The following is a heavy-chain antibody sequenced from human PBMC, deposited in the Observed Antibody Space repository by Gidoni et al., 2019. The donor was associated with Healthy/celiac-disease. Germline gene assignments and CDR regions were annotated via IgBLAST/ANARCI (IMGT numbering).Heavy chain of an antibody. Sequence: QVQLVESGGGVVQPGRSLLPSCAAPGFTFSCHGMHWVRQDPGKGLEWVAVIWYDGSNNYYADSVKGRFTISRDNSKNTLYLQMNSLRAEDTAVYYCARDRGIAAAGTRWFDPWGQGTLVTVSS. J-gene: IGHJ5*02. D-gene: IGHD6-13*01. CDR1: GFTFSCHG. CDR2: IWYDGSNN. CDR3: ARDRGIAAAGTRWFDP. V-gene: IGHV3-33*01.